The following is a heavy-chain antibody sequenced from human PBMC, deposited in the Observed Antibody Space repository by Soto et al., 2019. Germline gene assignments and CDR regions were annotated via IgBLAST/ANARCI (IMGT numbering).Heavy chain of an antibody. V-gene: IGHV3-23*01. Sequence: GGSLRLSCAASGFTFSSYAMHWVRQAPGKGLEWVSSISGGGGSTYYADSVKGRFTISRDNSKNTLYLQMNSLRAEDTAVYYCAKVPAYDYVWGTYYYFDYWGLGALVTVSS. CDR2: ISGGGGST. J-gene: IGHJ4*02. D-gene: IGHD3-16*01. CDR1: GFTFSSYA. CDR3: AKVPAYDYVWGTYYYFDY.